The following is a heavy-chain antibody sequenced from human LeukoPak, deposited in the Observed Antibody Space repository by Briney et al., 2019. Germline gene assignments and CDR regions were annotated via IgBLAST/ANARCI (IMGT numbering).Heavy chain of an antibody. D-gene: IGHD3-22*01. V-gene: IGHV1-69*06. CDR3: ARNGYDSSGYGAFDI. Sequence: GASVKVSCKASGGTFSSYPISWVRQAPGQGLEWMGGIIPIFGTANYAQKFQGRVTITADKSTSTAYMELSSLRSEDTAVYYCARNGYDSSGYGAFDIWGQGTMVTVSS. J-gene: IGHJ3*02. CDR2: IIPIFGTA. CDR1: GGTFSSYP.